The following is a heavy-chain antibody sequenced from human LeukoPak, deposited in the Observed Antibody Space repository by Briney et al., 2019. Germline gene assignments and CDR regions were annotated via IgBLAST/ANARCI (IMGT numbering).Heavy chain of an antibody. D-gene: IGHD3-10*01. CDR1: GGSFSGYY. CDR2: INHSGST. CDR3: ASGITMVRGVSSRRAYYYGMDV. V-gene: IGHV4-34*01. Sequence: SETLSLTCAVYGGSFSGYYWSWIRQPPGEGLEWIGEINHSGSTNYNPSLKSRVTISVDTSKNQFSLKLSSVTAADTAVYYCASGITMVRGVSSRRAYYYGMDVWGQGTTVTVSS. J-gene: IGHJ6*02.